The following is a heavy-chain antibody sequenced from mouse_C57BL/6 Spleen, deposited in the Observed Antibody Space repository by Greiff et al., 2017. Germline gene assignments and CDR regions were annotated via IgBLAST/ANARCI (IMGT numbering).Heavy chain of an antibody. J-gene: IGHJ4*01. V-gene: IGHV1-26*01. D-gene: IGHD1-1*01. Sequence: VQLQQSGPELVKPGASVTISCKASGYTFTDYYMNWVKQSHGKSLEWIGDINPNNGGTSYNQKFKGKATLTVDKSSSTAYMELRSLTSEDSAVYYCARGFYYYGSSPYAMDYWGQGTSVTVSS. CDR1: GYTFTDYY. CDR2: INPNNGGT. CDR3: ARGFYYYGSSPYAMDY.